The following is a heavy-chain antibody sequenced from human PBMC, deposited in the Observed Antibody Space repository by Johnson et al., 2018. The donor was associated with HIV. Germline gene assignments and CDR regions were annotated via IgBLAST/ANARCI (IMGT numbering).Heavy chain of an antibody. CDR2: IKRKIEGETT. CDR1: GFTFSNVW. Sequence: EVQLVESGGGLVKPGGSLRLSCAASGFTFSNVWMTWVRQAPGKGLEWVGRIKRKIEGETTDYAAPVKGRFTISRDNSKNTLYLQMNSLRAEDTAVYYCAKTPGAGIMGWLPFAWGQGTMVTVSS. V-gene: IGHV3-15*01. CDR3: AKTPGAGIMGWLPFA. J-gene: IGHJ3*01. D-gene: IGHD5-24*01.